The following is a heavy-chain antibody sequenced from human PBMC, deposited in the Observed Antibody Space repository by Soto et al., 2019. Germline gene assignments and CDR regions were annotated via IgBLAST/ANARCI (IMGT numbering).Heavy chain of an antibody. V-gene: IGHV4-30-2*01. CDR1: GGSISSGGYS. Sequence: QLQLQESGSGLVKPSQTLSLTCAVSGGSISSGGYSWSWIRQPPGKGLECIGYIYHSGSTYYIPSVKGRVTISVDRSKNQFSLQLSSVTAADTAVYYCASHLRYFDYWGQGTLVTVSS. D-gene: IGHD3-16*01. J-gene: IGHJ4*02. CDR3: ASHLRYFDY. CDR2: IYHSGST.